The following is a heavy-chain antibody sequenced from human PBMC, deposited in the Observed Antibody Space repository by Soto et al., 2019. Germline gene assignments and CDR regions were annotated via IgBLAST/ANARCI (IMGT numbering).Heavy chain of an antibody. D-gene: IGHD1-1*01. J-gene: IGHJ4*02. V-gene: IGHV4-39*01. CDR3: ARHKNGLNVYFDY. CDR2: IYYSGNT. CDR1: GGSISSGSYY. Sequence: QLQLQESGPGLVKPSETLSLTCTVSGGSISSGSYYWGWIRQPPGKGPEWIGSIYYSGNTYYNPPLKSRVTISVDTSKNQFSLKVSSMTAADTAVYYCARHKNGLNVYFDYWGQGTLVTVSS.